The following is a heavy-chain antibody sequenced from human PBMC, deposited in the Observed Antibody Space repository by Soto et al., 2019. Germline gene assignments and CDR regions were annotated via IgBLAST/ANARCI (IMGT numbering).Heavy chain of an antibody. CDR1: GYTFTSYG. CDR2: ISAYNGNT. V-gene: IGHV1-18*04. J-gene: IGHJ4*02. CDR3: AREGPYYDILTGYLTIYYFDY. Sequence: ASVKVSCKASGYTFTSYGISWVRQAPGQGLEWMGWISAYNGNTNYAQKLQGRVTMTTDTSTSTAYMELRSLRSDDTAVYYCAREGPYYDILTGYLTIYYFDYWGRGTLVTVSS. D-gene: IGHD3-9*01.